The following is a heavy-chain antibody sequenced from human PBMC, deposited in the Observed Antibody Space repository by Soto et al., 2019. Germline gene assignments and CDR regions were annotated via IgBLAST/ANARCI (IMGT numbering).Heavy chain of an antibody. V-gene: IGHV4-4*07. CDR2: IYSSGAT. CDR1: GGSISSYY. CDR3: AREHKVVNDFEL. Sequence: QVQLQESGPGLVKPSDTLSLSCTVSGGSISSYYWNWIRQPAGKVLEWIGRIYSSGATNYNPSLKSRVTMSTDTSTNHFSLRLTSVTPADTAVYYCAREHKVVNDFELWGQGILVTVSS. J-gene: IGHJ4*02. D-gene: IGHD2-15*01.